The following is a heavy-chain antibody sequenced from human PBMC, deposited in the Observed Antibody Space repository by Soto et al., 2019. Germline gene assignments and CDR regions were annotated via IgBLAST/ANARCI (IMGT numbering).Heavy chain of an antibody. CDR2: ISAYNGNT. J-gene: IGHJ6*02. D-gene: IGHD6-13*01. V-gene: IGHV1-18*01. CDR3: ARRSVYSSSWYEDYGMDV. CDR1: GYTFTSYG. Sequence: GASVKVSCKASGYTFTSYGISWVRQAPGQGLEWMGWISAYNGNTNYAQKLQGRVTMTTDTSTSTAYMELRSLRSDDTAVYYCARRSVYSSSWYEDYGMDVWGQGTTVTVSS.